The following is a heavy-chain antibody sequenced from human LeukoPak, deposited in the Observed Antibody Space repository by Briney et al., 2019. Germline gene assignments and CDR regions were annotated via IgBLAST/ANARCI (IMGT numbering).Heavy chain of an antibody. CDR1: GGSISSYF. V-gene: IGHV4-59*12. J-gene: IGHJ4*02. CDR3: ARVGSGTRYDFWTGPFDS. Sequence: SETLSLTCTVSGGSISSYFWSWIRQSPGKGLEWIGYIYYSGSVKYHPSLKSRLTISLDTSKNQFSLRLSSVTAADTAVYYCARVGSGTRYDFWTGPFDSWGQGALVTVSS. D-gene: IGHD3-3*01. CDR2: IYYSGSV.